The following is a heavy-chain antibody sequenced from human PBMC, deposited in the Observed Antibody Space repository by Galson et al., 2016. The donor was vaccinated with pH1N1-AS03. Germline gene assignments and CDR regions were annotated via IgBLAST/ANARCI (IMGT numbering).Heavy chain of an antibody. V-gene: IGHV2-5*02. CDR3: ARSTHVNECLDS. D-gene: IGHD5/OR15-5a*01. Sequence: PALVKPTQTLTLTCTVSGFSLSAGGVHVAWIRQSPGKALEWLALIYWDGDERYNSSLRSRLSISRDTSKNHVVLTMTSVGPMDTGTYYCARSTHVNECLDSWGQGTLVSVSS. CDR2: IYWDGDE. J-gene: IGHJ4*02. CDR1: GFSLSAGGVH.